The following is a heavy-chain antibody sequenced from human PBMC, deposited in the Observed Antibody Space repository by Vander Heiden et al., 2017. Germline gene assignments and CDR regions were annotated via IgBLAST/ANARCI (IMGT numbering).Heavy chain of an antibody. V-gene: IGHV1-2*02. CDR1: GYTFTAYH. CDR3: AAFPYLTASTSY. CDR2: VFPYSGGT. J-gene: IGHJ4*02. Sequence: QVQLVQSGAEVKKPGAYVKVSCKASGYTFTAYHLHWLLQAPGQGPEWMGWVFPYSGGTKYAQQFQGRVTMTSDTSISTAYLELNWLTSDDTAVYYCAAFPYLTASTSYWGQGTLVTVSS.